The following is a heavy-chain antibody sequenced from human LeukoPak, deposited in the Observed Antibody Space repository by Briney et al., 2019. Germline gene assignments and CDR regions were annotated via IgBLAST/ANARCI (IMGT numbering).Heavy chain of an antibody. CDR1: GFTFSSYE. J-gene: IGHJ4*02. D-gene: IGHD3-22*01. Sequence: GGSLRLSCAASGFTFSSYEMNWVRQAPGKGLEWVSYISSSGSAIYYADSVKGRFTISRDNAKNSLNLQMNSLRAEDTAVYYCARDKNGYYEDDYWGQGTLVTVSS. CDR2: ISSSGSAI. V-gene: IGHV3-48*03. CDR3: ARDKNGYYEDDY.